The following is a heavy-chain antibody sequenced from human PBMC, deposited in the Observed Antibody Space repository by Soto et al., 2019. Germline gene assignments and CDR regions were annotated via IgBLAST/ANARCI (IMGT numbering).Heavy chain of an antibody. Sequence: EVQLVESGGTLVQPGGSLRLSCAASAFSFSTSWMHWVRQAPWEGLVWVSRINPDGRTINYADSVKGRFTISRDNAKNTLYMQMNILRVDETAVEFCATAGNSRFDNWGLGTLGTVSS. D-gene: IGHD1-1*01. J-gene: IGHJ4*02. CDR1: AFSFSTSW. CDR3: ATAGNSRFDN. CDR2: INPDGRTI. V-gene: IGHV3-74*01.